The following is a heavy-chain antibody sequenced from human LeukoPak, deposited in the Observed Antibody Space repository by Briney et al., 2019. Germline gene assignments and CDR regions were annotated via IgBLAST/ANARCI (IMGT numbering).Heavy chain of an antibody. V-gene: IGHV3-23*01. CDR3: ARDRTGHNPGDY. D-gene: IGHD5-24*01. CDR1: GFTFSSYA. CDR2: ISGSGGST. J-gene: IGHJ4*02. Sequence: GSLRLSCAASGFTFSSYAMSWVRQAPGKGLEWVSAISGSGGSTYYADSVKGRFTISRDNSKNTLYLQMNSLRAEDTAVYYCARDRTGHNPGDYWGQGTLVTVSA.